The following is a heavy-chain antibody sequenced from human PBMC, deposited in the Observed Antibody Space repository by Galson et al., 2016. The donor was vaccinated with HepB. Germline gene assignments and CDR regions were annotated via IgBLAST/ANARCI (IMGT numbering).Heavy chain of an antibody. CDR2: ISYDGNNK. CDR3: ALGPYFDWAYLNH. V-gene: IGHV3-30*03. Sequence: SLRLSCAASGFTFSNYGMHWVRQAPGKGLEWVAVISYDGNNKNSADSLEGRFIISRDNSKNTLYLQMNNLRHDDTAVYFCALGPYFDWAYLNHWGKGTLLTVSS. D-gene: IGHD3-9*01. J-gene: IGHJ5*02. CDR1: GFTFSNYG.